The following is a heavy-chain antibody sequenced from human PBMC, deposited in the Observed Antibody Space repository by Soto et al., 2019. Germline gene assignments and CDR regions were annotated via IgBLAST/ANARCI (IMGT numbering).Heavy chain of an antibody. V-gene: IGHV4-61*01. Sequence: SETLSLTCNVSGGSVNSENYYWSWIRQPPGKGLEWVGYISYSGVTNYSPSLKSRVTISIDTSKNQFSLKLSPVTSADTAVYYCAHSQTAYCTYNVCTTPPDHWGQGTLVTVSS. D-gene: IGHD2-8*01. CDR3: AHSQTAYCTYNVCTTPPDH. CDR1: GGSVNSENYY. CDR2: ISYSGVT. J-gene: IGHJ4*02.